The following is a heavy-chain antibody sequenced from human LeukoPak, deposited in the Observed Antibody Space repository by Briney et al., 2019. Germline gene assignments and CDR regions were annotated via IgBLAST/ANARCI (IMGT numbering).Heavy chain of an antibody. J-gene: IGHJ5*02. CDR3: ARGLGSYYPYNWFDP. CDR1: GGSFSGYY. Sequence: SETLSLTCAVYGGSFSGYYWSWIRQPPGKGLEWIGEINHSGSTNYNPSLKSRVTISVDTSKNQFSLKLSSVTAADTAVYYCARGLGSYYPYNWFDPWGQGTPVTVSS. V-gene: IGHV4-34*01. D-gene: IGHD3-10*01. CDR2: INHSGST.